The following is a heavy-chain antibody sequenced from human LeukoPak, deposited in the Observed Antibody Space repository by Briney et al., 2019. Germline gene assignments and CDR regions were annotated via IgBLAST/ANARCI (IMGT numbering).Heavy chain of an antibody. D-gene: IGHD4-11*01. Sequence: GGSLRLSCVASDFTFSSYAMSWVRQAPGKGLEWVSAISGSGGSTYYADSVKGRFTISRDNSKNTLYLQMNSLRAEDTAVYYCAKFYSNYGFDYWGQGTLVTVSS. CDR2: ISGSGGST. V-gene: IGHV3-23*01. J-gene: IGHJ4*02. CDR1: DFTFSSYA. CDR3: AKFYSNYGFDY.